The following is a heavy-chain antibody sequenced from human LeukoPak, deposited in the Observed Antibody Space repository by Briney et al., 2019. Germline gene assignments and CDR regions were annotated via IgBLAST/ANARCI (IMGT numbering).Heavy chain of an antibody. CDR3: ARGGTYYDSSGYYFVVAFDI. D-gene: IGHD3-22*01. CDR2: INPSGGST. V-gene: IGHV1-46*01. Sequence: ASVKVSCKASGYTFTSYYMHWVRQAPGQGLEWMGIINPSGGSTSYAQKFQGRVTMTRDMSTSTDYMELSSLRSEDMAVYYCARGGTYYDSSGYYFVVAFDIWGQGTMVTVSS. CDR1: GYTFTSYY. J-gene: IGHJ3*02.